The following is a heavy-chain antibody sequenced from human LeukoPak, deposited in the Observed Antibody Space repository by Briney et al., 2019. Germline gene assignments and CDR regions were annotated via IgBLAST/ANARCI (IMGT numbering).Heavy chain of an antibody. CDR3: ARGGANRFDY. Sequence: PRGSLRLSCAASGFPLSGYWMSWVRQAPGRGLEWVATIKEDGSEAYFGDSVKGRFAISRDNAKNSLCLQMNSLRGEDTAVYYCARGGANRFDYWGQGTLVTVSS. CDR2: IKEDGSEA. V-gene: IGHV3-7*04. J-gene: IGHJ4*02. D-gene: IGHD3-16*01. CDR1: GFPLSGYW.